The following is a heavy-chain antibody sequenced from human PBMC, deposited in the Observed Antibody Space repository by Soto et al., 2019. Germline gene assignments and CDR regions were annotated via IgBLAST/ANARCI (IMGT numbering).Heavy chain of an antibody. CDR1: GYIFTRNW. J-gene: IGHJ6*02. D-gene: IGHD2-15*01. V-gene: IGHV5-10-1*01. CDR2: IDPSDSQS. Sequence: PGESLRIACKGSGYIFTRNWINCVRQMPGKGLEWMGRIDPSDSQSNYNPSFQGHVTISADKSTSSAYLQWNSLKASDTAMYYSAGRCRGGNCFCYYAMDVWYQGPTVTVSS. CDR3: AGRCRGGNCFCYYAMDV.